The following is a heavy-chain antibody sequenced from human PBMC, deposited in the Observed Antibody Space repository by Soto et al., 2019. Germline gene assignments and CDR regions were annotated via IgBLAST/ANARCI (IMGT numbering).Heavy chain of an antibody. V-gene: IGHV3-74*01. D-gene: IGHD1-1*01. CDR3: ARVWNDGTPTDYNDAFDI. J-gene: IGHJ3*02. CDR2: INSDGSST. CDR1: GFTFSSYW. Sequence: GGSLRLSCAASGFTFSSYWMHWVRQAPGKGLVWVSRINSDGSSTSYADSVKGRFTISRDNAKNTLYLQMNSLRAEDTAVYYCARVWNDGTPTDYNDAFDIWGQGTMVTVSS.